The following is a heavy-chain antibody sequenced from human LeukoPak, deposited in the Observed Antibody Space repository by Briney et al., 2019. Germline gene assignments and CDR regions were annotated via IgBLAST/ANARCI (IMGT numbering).Heavy chain of an antibody. CDR3: ARGFKSPHSPGDY. V-gene: IGHV1-2*02. D-gene: IGHD2-2*01. CDR1: GGTFSSYA. J-gene: IGHJ4*02. Sequence: GSSVKVSCKASGGTFSSYAISWVRQAPGQGLEWMGWINPNSGGTNSAQKFQGRVTMTRDTSISTAYMELSRLRSDDTAVYYCARGFKSPHSPGDYWGQGTLVTVSS. CDR2: INPNSGGT.